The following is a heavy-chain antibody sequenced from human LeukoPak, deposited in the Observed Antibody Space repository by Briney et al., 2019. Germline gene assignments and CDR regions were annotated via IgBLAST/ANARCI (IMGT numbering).Heavy chain of an antibody. CDR3: ARQTAVAGKAGFDY. V-gene: IGHV4-4*07. D-gene: IGHD6-19*01. Sequence: PSETLSLICTVSVGSISSYYWTGIRRPAGKGVEWVGRIFSTGSTNYNPSLNSLVTMSVDTSKTQCSLKLTSVTAADTAVYYCARQTAVAGKAGFDYWGQGTLVTVSS. CDR2: IFSTGST. CDR1: VGSISSYY. J-gene: IGHJ4*02.